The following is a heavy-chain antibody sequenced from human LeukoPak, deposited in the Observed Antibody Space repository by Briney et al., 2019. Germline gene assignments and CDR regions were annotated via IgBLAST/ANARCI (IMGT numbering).Heavy chain of an antibody. J-gene: IGHJ4*02. Sequence: GSLRLSCAASGFTFNNYAMNWVRQAPGKGLEWVSGISGSGGSTYYADSVKGRFTISRDNSKNTLYLQMNSLRAEDTAVYYCAKDGRAAASVPYYFDYWGQGTLVTVSS. CDR1: GFTFNNYA. CDR3: AKDGRAAASVPYYFDY. CDR2: ISGSGGST. V-gene: IGHV3-23*01. D-gene: IGHD6-13*01.